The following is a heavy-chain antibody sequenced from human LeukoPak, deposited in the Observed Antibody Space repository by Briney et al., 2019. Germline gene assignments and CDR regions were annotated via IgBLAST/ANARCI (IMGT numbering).Heavy chain of an antibody. CDR1: AFTFRSYE. CDR2: SRNKANSYST. D-gene: IGHD3-10*02. V-gene: IGHV3-72*01. J-gene: IGHJ6*04. Sequence: PGGSLRLSCAASAFTFRSYEMNWVRQAPGKGLEWVGRSRNKANSYSTTFGKSVKGRLTISRDESENSLYLQMNSLRAEDTAVYYCAELGITMIGGVWGKGTTVTISS. CDR3: AELGITMIGGV.